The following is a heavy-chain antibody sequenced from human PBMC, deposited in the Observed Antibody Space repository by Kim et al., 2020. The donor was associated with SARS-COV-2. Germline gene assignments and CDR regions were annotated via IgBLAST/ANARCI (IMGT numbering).Heavy chain of an antibody. CDR3: ARQYDSSGYFYYYYYYGMYV. CDR2: ISSSGSTI. V-gene: IGHV3-11*04. Sequence: GGSLRLSCAASGFTFSDYYMSWIRQAPGKGLEWVSYISSSGSTIYYADSVKGRFTISRDNAKNSLYLQMNSLRAEDTAVYYCARQYDSSGYFYYYYYYGMYVWGQGSTVTVSS. J-gene: IGHJ6*01. D-gene: IGHD3-22*01. CDR1: GFTFSDYY.